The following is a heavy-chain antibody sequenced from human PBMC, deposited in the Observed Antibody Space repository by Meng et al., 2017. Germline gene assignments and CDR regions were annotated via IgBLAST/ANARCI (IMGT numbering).Heavy chain of an antibody. V-gene: IGHV1-69*06. CDR1: GGTFSSYA. CDR3: ARERGDDILPGLIDY. Sequence: SVKVSCKASGGTFSSYAISWVRQAPGQGLEWMGGIIPIFGTANYAQKFQGRVTITADKSTSTAYMELSSLRSEDTAVYYCARERGDDILPGLIDYWGQGTLVTVSS. D-gene: IGHD3-9*01. CDR2: IIPIFGTA. J-gene: IGHJ4*02.